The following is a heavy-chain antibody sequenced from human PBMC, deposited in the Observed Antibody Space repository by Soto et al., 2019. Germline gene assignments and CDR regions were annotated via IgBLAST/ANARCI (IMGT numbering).Heavy chain of an antibody. CDR3: ARDRSGWADY. J-gene: IGHJ4*01. V-gene: IGHV1-18*01. Sequence: ASVKVSCTTSGYPFTSNRLSWVRRAPGQGLEWMGWISPHNGNAKYAQKFQDRVTMTADTAASTVYMEVRSLRCNESALFYGARDRSGWADYWG. D-gene: IGHD6-19*01. CDR1: GYPFTSNR. CDR2: ISPHNGNA.